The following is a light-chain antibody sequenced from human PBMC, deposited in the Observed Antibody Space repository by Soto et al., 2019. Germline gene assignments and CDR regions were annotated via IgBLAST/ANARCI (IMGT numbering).Light chain of an antibody. CDR2: GAS. V-gene: IGKV3-20*01. CDR1: QDVGSSY. J-gene: IGKJ4*01. CDR3: QQYGSSPST. Sequence: EVVLTQSPAILSLFPGERAALSCRASQDVGSSYLAWYQQKPGQAPRLLIYGASGRARGIPDRFSGSGSGTDFTLTIRGLEPEDFAVYHCQQYGSSPSTFGGGTKVEIK.